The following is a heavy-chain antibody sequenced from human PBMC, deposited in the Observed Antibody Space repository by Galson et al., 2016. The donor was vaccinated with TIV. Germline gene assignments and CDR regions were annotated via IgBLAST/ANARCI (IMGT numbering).Heavy chain of an antibody. CDR2: ISGSGYRT. D-gene: IGHD2/OR15-2a*01. Sequence: SLRLSCAASGFTFGHYAMTWVRQVPGKGLEWAAGISGSGYRTFYADSVKDRFTISRENSKNTLYLQMNSLRAEDTAVYYCAKGNSNHDREYLYFYYGMDVWGRGTTVTVSS. CDR3: AKGNSNHDREYLYFYYGMDV. CDR1: GFTFGHYA. V-gene: IGHV3-23*01. J-gene: IGHJ6*02.